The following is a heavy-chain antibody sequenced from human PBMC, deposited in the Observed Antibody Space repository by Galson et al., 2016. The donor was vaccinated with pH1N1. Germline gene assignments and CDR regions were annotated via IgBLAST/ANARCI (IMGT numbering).Heavy chain of an antibody. Sequence: SVKVSCKASGYMFNDYYIHWIRQAPGQGLEWMGCMNPNSGVTKYAQKFQGRVTMTRATSISTAYMDLRRLRSDDTAVYYCARVSYDFRSGRGGHLGLDVWGQGTGGHGLDVWGQGFTVTVSS. CDR2: MNPNSGVT. CDR1: GYMFNDYY. CDR3: ARVSYDFRSGRGGHLGLDVWGQGTGGHGLDV. J-gene: IGHJ6*02. D-gene: IGHD3/OR15-3a*01. V-gene: IGHV1-2*02.